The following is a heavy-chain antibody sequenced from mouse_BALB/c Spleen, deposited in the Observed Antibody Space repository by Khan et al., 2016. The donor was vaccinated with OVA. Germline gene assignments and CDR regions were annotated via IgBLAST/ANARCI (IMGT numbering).Heavy chain of an antibody. D-gene: IGHD4-1*01. V-gene: IGHV3-2*02. CDR3: ASELGRYYAMDY. CDR2: ISNSGNT. J-gene: IGHJ4*01. CDR1: GYSITSDYA. Sequence: EVQLQESGPGLVKPSQSLSLTCTVTGYSITSDYAWNWIRQFPGNKLEWMGYISNSGNTTYNPSLKRRISITRDTSKNQFFLQLNSVTTEDTATYYCASELGRYYAMDYWGQGTSVTVSS.